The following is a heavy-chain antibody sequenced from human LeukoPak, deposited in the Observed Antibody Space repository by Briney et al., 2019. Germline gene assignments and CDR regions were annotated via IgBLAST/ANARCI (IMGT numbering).Heavy chain of an antibody. CDR1: RFTFSSYS. Sequence: PGGSLRLSCAASRFTFSSYSMNWVRQAPGEGLEWVSSISSSSSYIYYADSVKGRLTISRDNAKNSLYLQMNSLRAEDTAVYYCARGETYMLDYWGQGTLVTVSS. CDR3: ARGETYMLDY. CDR2: ISSSSSYI. V-gene: IGHV3-21*01. D-gene: IGHD1-26*01. J-gene: IGHJ4*02.